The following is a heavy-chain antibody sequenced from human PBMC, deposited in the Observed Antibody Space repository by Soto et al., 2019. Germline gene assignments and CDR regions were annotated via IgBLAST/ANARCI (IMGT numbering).Heavy chain of an antibody. V-gene: IGHV3-48*02. Sequence: LVGSLRLSCAASGFTFSTYNMNWVRQAPGKGLEWVSYISGTSSTIYYADSVKGRFAISRDNARNSLYLQINSLRDEDTAVYYCASDQVETAMNFWEQGT. CDR2: ISGTSSTI. CDR3: ASDQVETAMNF. J-gene: IGHJ4*02. CDR1: GFTFSTYN. D-gene: IGHD5-18*01.